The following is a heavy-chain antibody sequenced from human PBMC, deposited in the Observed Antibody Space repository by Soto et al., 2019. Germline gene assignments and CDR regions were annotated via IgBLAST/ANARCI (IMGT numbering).Heavy chain of an antibody. J-gene: IGHJ6*02. CDR1: GGSISSSSYY. Sequence: PSETLSLTCTVSGGSISSSSYYWGWIRQPPGKGLEWIGSIYYSGSTYYNPSLKSRVTISVDTSKNQFSLKLSSVTAADTAVYYCARLQAAETMIVVGYYYYGMDVWGQGTTVTVSS. V-gene: IGHV4-39*01. D-gene: IGHD3-22*01. CDR3: ARLQAAETMIVVGYYYYGMDV. CDR2: IYYSGST.